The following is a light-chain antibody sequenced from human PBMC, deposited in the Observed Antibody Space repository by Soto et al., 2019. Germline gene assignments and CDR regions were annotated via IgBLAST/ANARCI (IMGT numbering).Light chain of an antibody. CDR3: QQSYTSPTT. Sequence: DIQLTQSPSFLSASVGDRVTITCRASQSIGKHLNWYQQKPGKAPKFLIYGASTLQSRVPSRFTGSGSGTDFTLTVNSLQAEDFATYYCQQSYTSPTTFGQGTRLEI. J-gene: IGKJ5*01. V-gene: IGKV1-39*01. CDR2: GAS. CDR1: QSIGKH.